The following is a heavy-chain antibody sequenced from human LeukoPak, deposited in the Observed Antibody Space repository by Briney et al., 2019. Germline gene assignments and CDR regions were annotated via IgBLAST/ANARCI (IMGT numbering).Heavy chain of an antibody. D-gene: IGHD3-10*01. CDR3: ARDYGSGSYGNWFDP. CDR2: ISAYNGNT. Sequence: ASVKVSCKASGYTFTSYGISWVRQAHGQGLEWMGWISAYNGNTNYAQKLQGRVTMTTDTSTSTAYMELRSLRSDDTAVYYCARDYGSGSYGNWFDPWGQGTLVTVSS. CDR1: GYTFTSYG. J-gene: IGHJ5*02. V-gene: IGHV1-18*01.